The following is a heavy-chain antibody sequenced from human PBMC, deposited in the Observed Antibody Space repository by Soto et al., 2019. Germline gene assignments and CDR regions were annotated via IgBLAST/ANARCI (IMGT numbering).Heavy chain of an antibody. Sequence: ASVKVSCKASGYTFTSYGISWVRQAPGQGLEWMGWISAYNGNTNYAQKLQGRVTMTTDTSTSTAYMELRSLRSDDTAVYYCAREEGVAAAGYYYYYYMDVWGKGTKVTVSS. J-gene: IGHJ6*03. D-gene: IGHD6-13*01. CDR2: ISAYNGNT. V-gene: IGHV1-18*01. CDR3: AREEGVAAAGYYYYYYMDV. CDR1: GYTFTSYG.